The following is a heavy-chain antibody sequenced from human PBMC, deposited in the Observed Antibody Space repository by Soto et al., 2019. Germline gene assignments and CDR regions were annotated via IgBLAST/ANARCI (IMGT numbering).Heavy chain of an antibody. D-gene: IGHD3-22*01. J-gene: IGHJ1*01. Sequence: EVQLVESGGGLVKPGGSLRLSCAASGFSFGDAWMNWVRQAPGKGLEWVGRIKSEAYGGTTEFAAAVRGRFSISRDDSGNIVYLQMNGLTTEDTAVYHCTTFLIVTANEHWGQEALVTVSS. V-gene: IGHV3-15*07. CDR3: TTFLIVTANEH. CDR2: IKSEAYGGTT. CDR1: GFSFGDAW.